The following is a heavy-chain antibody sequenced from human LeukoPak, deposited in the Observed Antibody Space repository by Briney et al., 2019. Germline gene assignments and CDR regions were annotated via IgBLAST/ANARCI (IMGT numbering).Heavy chain of an antibody. CDR2: IYYSGST. CDR3: ARRGAHSAFDY. J-gene: IGHJ4*02. Sequence: SETLSLTCTVSGGSISSYYWSWIRQPPGKGLEWIGYIYYSGSTNYNPSPKSRVTISVDTSKNQFSLKLSSVTAADTAVYYCARRGAHSAFDYWGQGTLVTVSP. CDR1: GGSISSYY. V-gene: IGHV4-59*01. D-gene: IGHD1-26*01.